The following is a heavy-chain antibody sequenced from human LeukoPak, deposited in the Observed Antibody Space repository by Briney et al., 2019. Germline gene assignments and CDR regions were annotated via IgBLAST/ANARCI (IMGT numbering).Heavy chain of an antibody. CDR2: INPNSGGT. V-gene: IGHV1-2*02. D-gene: IGHD3-3*01. J-gene: IGHJ2*01. CDR1: GYTFTGYY. Sequence: ASVKVSFKASGYTFTGYYMHWVRQAPGQGLEWMGWINPNSGGTNYAQKFQGRVTMTRDTSISTAYMEMNRLRSDDTAVYYCASLYYDFWSGYSDWYFDLWGRGTLVTVSS. CDR3: ASLYYDFWSGYSDWYFDL.